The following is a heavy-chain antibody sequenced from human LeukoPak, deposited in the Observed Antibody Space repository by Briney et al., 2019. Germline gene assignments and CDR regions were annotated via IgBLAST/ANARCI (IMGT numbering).Heavy chain of an antibody. J-gene: IGHJ4*02. CDR1: GFTFSGYW. CDR2: VNTDGSIT. CDR3: TRDYWGSPDS. D-gene: IGHD7-27*01. V-gene: IGHV3-74*01. Sequence: GGSLRLSCGASGFTFSGYWMQWVRQAPGKGLVWVSRVNTDGSITDYADSVKGRFTISRDNAKNTLYLQMNSLRAEDSAVYYCTRDYWGSPDSWGQGTLVIVSS.